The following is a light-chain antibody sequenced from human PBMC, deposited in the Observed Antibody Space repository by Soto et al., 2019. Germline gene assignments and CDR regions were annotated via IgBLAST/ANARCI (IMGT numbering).Light chain of an antibody. Sequence: QSVLTQPPSASGSPGQSVAISCTGTSSDVGGYSYVSWYQQHPGKAPKLMIYGVNKRPSGVPDRFSGSKSGNTASLPVSGLQAEDEADYYCSSYAGSSNVFGTGTKVTVL. V-gene: IGLV2-8*01. CDR3: SSYAGSSNV. CDR1: SSDVGGYSY. CDR2: GVN. J-gene: IGLJ1*01.